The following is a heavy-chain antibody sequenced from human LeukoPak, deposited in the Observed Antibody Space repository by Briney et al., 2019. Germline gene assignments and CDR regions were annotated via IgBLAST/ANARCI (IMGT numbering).Heavy chain of an antibody. V-gene: IGHV1-18*01. CDR3: ARDGRHRYYYDSSGFYGSWFDP. J-gene: IGHJ5*02. CDR1: GYTFTNYG. Sequence: GASVKVSCKASGYTFTNYGISWVRQAPGQGLEWMGWISGYNGNTKYAQKLQGRVTMTTDTSTTTACMELRSLRSDDTAVYYCARDGRHRYYYDSSGFYGSWFDPWGQGTLVTVSS. CDR2: ISGYNGNT. D-gene: IGHD3-22*01.